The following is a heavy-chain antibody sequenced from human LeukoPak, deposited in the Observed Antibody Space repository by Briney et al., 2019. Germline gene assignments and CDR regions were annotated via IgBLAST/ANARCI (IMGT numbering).Heavy chain of an antibody. D-gene: IGHD2-2*01. CDR2: INHSGST. Sequence: PSETLSLTCAVYGGSFSGYYWSWIRQPPGKGLEWIGEINHSGSTNYNPSLKSRVTISVDTSKNQFSLKLSSVTAADTAVYYCASRSSTSRYYYCGMDVWGQGTTVTVSS. CDR1: GGSFSGYY. V-gene: IGHV4-34*01. CDR3: ASRSSTSRYYYCGMDV. J-gene: IGHJ6*02.